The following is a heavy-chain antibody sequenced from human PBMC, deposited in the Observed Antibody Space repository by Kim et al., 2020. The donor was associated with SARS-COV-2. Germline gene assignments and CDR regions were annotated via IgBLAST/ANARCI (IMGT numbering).Heavy chain of an antibody. Sequence: SETLSLTCTVSGGSISSYYWSWIRQPPGKGLEWIGYIYYSGSTNYNPSLKSRGTISVDTSKNQFSLKLSSVTAADTAVYYCASEVLTAIGGWFDPWGQGTRVTVSS. CDR1: GGSISSYY. J-gene: IGHJ5*02. D-gene: IGHD2-21*02. V-gene: IGHV4-59*13. CDR3: ASEVLTAIGGWFDP. CDR2: IYYSGST.